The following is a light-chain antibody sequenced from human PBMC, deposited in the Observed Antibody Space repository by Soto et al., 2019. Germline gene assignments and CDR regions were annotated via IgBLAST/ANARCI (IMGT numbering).Light chain of an antibody. V-gene: IGKV1-5*03. CDR1: ETISSW. J-gene: IGKJ1*01. CDR3: QQYNSQSWP. CDR2: KAS. Sequence: DIQVTQSASTLSGSVGDRVTITCRASETISSWLAWYHQKPGKAPKLLIYKASTLKSGVPSRFSGSGSGTEFTLTISSLQPDDFALYYCQQYNSQSWPFGQRTNVDI.